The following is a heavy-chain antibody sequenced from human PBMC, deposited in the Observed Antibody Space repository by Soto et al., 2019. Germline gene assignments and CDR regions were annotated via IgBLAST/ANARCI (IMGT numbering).Heavy chain of an antibody. CDR2: ISGSGGST. V-gene: IGHV3-23*01. J-gene: IGHJ4*02. D-gene: IGHD3-22*01. Sequence: EVQLLESGGGLVQPGGSLRLSCAASGFTFSSYAMSWVRQAPGKGLEWVSAISGSGGSTYYADSVKGRFTISRDNSKNTLYLQMNSLRVEDTALYYCAKDFGNYYDSSGYYSSPIDYWGQGTLVTVSS. CDR1: GFTFSSYA. CDR3: AKDFGNYYDSSGYYSSPIDY.